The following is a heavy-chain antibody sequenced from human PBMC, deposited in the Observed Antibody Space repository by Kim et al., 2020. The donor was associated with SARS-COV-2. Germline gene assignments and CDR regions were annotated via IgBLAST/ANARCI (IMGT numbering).Heavy chain of an antibody. CDR1: GGSISSGGYS. J-gene: IGHJ6*03. D-gene: IGHD6-19*01. CDR3: ARVPRAGMYYYMDV. V-gene: IGHV4-30-2*01. CDR2: IHYSGST. Sequence: SETLSLTCAVSGGSISSGGYSWTWIRQPPGKGLEWIGNIHYSGSTYYNPSLKSRVTISVDMSKNQFSVKLSSVTAADTAVYYCARVPRAGMYYYMDVWGKGTTVTVSS.